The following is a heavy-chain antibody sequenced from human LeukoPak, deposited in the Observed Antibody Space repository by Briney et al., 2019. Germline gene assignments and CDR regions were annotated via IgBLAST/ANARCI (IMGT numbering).Heavy chain of an antibody. CDR2: ISSSGSTI. J-gene: IGHJ3*02. CDR3: ARGIVGATNGAFDI. D-gene: IGHD1-26*01. CDR1: GFTFSSYS. V-gene: IGHV3-48*04. Sequence: GGSLRLSCAASGFTFSSYSMNWVRQAPGKGLEWVSYISSSGSTIYYADSVRGRFTISRDNAKNSLYLQMNSLRAEDTAVYYCARGIVGATNGAFDIWGQGTMVTVSS.